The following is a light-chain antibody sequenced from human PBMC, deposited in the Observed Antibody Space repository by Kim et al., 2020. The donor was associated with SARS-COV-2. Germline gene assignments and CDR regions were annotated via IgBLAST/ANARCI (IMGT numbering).Light chain of an antibody. CDR2: EVK. CDR1: NSDVGTLNL. J-gene: IGLJ1*01. Sequence: QSALTQPASVSGSPGQTITISCTVTNSDVGTLNLVSWYQQHAGKAPKVLVYEVKNRPSGISSRFSGSKSGNTASLTISGLQAEDEADYYCCSYTGSRTYVFGTGTKVTVL. CDR3: CSYTGSRTYV. V-gene: IGLV2-23*02.